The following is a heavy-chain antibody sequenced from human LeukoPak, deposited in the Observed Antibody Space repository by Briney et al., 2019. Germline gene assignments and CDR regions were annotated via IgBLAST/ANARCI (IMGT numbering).Heavy chain of an antibody. CDR1: GYTFTGYY. V-gene: IGHV1-2*02. D-gene: IGHD3-10*01. J-gene: IGHJ4*02. Sequence: ASVKVSRKASGYTFTGYYMHWVRQAPGQGLEWMGWINPNSGGTNYAQKFQGRVTMTRDTSISTAYMELSRLRSDDTAVYYCARDFGSWFRELLYYFDYWGQGTLVTVSS. CDR3: ARDFGSWFRELLYYFDY. CDR2: INPNSGGT.